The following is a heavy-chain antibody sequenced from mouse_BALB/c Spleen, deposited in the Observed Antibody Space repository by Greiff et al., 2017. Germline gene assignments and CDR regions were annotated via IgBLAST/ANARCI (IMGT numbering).Heavy chain of an antibody. CDR1: GYTFTDYN. J-gene: IGHJ3*01. D-gene: IGHD2-3*01. Sequence: GQLQQSGPELVKPGASVKIPCKASGYTFTDYNMDWVKQSHGKSLEWIGDINPNNGGTIYNQKFKGKATLTVDKSSSTAYMELRSLTSEDTAVYYCARSDDGYTWFAYWGQGTLVTVSA. CDR2: INPNNGGT. CDR3: ARSDDGYTWFAY. V-gene: IGHV1-18*01.